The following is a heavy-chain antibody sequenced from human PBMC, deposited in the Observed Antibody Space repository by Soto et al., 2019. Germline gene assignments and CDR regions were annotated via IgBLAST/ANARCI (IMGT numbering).Heavy chain of an antibody. CDR3: VRDGTKTLRDWFDP. Sequence: SETLSLTCTVSGASISGFYWSWIRKSAGKGLEWIGRIYATGTTDYNPSLKSRVMMSVDTSKKQFSLKLRSVTAADTAVYYCVRDGTKTLRDWFDPWGQGIAVTVS. D-gene: IGHD1-1*01. CDR2: IYATGTT. J-gene: IGHJ5*02. CDR1: GASISGFY. V-gene: IGHV4-4*07.